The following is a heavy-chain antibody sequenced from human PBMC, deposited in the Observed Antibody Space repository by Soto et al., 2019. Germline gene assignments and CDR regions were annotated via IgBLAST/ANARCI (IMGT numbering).Heavy chain of an antibody. CDR1: GDPISTFY. D-gene: IGHD3-22*01. Sequence: SETLSLTCTVSGDPISTFYWGWMRQSPGKELEWIGYVYYTGSTNYNPSLKSRVTISVDRSKNQFSLKLPSANAADTAVYYCARGRTVRNYADDSSDYFYFFDYWGQGTQVTVSS. CDR2: VYYTGST. V-gene: IGHV4-59*01. CDR3: ARGRTVRNYADDSSDYFYFFDY. J-gene: IGHJ4*02.